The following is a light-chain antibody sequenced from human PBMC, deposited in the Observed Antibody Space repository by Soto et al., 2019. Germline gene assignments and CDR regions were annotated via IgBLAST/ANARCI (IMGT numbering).Light chain of an antibody. CDR1: QSISRY. J-gene: IGKJ5*01. Sequence: IVLTQSPGPLSLSPGERTTLSRRASQSISRYLAWYQQKPGQGPRLLIYGASSRATGTPDRFSGSGSGTDFTLTISRLEPEDFAVYYCRQYGRSPHTFGQGTRLEIK. CDR2: GAS. CDR3: RQYGRSPHT. V-gene: IGKV3-20*01.